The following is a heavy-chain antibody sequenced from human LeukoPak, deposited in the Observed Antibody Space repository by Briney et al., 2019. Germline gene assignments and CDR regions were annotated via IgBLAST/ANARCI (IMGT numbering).Heavy chain of an antibody. V-gene: IGHV1-18*01. D-gene: IGHD1-26*01. Sequence: ASVKVSCKASGYTFTSFGISWVRQAPGQGLEWMGWISTNNGNTNNAQKLQGRVTMTTDTSTSTAYMEVTSLRSDDTAVYYCARLSGSYYRGNDYWGQGTLVTVSS. CDR2: ISTNNGNT. CDR1: GYTFTSFG. J-gene: IGHJ4*02. CDR3: ARLSGSYYRGNDY.